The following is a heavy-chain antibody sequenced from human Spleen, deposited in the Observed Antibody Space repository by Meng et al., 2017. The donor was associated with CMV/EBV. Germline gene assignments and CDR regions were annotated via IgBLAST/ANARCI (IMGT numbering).Heavy chain of an antibody. CDR2: INSDGSST. J-gene: IGHJ3*02. D-gene: IGHD3-10*01. V-gene: IGHV3-74*01. Sequence: GESLKISCAASGFTFSSSWIHWVRQAPGKGLVWVSRINSDGSSTGYADSVKGRFTISRDNTNNTLYLQMNGLRVEDTAVYYCAREPGRGSFDMWGQGTMVTVSS. CDR3: AREPGRGSFDM. CDR1: GFTFSSSW.